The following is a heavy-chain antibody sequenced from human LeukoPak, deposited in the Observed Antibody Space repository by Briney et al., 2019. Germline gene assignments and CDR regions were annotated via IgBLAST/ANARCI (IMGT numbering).Heavy chain of an antibody. J-gene: IGHJ4*02. CDR2: IRSSSTYI. CDR1: GFTFSSYS. CDR3: ARGDSSPFDY. V-gene: IGHV3-21*01. Sequence: AGGSLRLSCAASGFTFSSYSMNWVRQPPGKGLEWVSSIRSSSTYIYYADSVKGRFTISRENAKNSLYLQMNSLRAEDTAVYYCARGDSSPFDYWGQGTLVTVSS. D-gene: IGHD3-22*01.